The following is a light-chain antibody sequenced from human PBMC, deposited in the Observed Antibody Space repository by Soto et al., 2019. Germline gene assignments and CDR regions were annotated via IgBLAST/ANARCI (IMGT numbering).Light chain of an antibody. CDR1: QSVSSSY. J-gene: IGKJ5*01. CDR2: GAS. CDR3: QQYGSSPPIT. Sequence: EIVLMQSPGTLFLSPGERATLSCRASQSVSSSYLAWYQQKPGQAPRLLIYGASSRATGIPDRFSGSGSGTDFTLTISRLEPQDFAVYYCQQYGSSPPITFGQGTRLEIK. V-gene: IGKV3-20*01.